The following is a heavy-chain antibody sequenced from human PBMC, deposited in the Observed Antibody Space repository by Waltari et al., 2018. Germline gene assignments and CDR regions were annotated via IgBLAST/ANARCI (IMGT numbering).Heavy chain of an antibody. V-gene: IGHV4-34*01. J-gene: IGHJ3*02. Sequence: QVQLQQWGAGLLKPSETLSLTCAVYGGSFSDYYWSWIRQPPGKGLEWIVEINHSGSTNYNPSLKSRVTISVDTSKNQFSLKLNSVTAADTAVYYCARGRLAAGTSGAFDIWGHGTMVTVSS. CDR1: GGSFSDYY. D-gene: IGHD6-13*01. CDR3: ARGRLAAGTSGAFDI. CDR2: INHSGST.